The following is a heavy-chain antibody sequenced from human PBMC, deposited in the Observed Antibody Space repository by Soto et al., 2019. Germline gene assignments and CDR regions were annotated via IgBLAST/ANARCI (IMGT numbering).Heavy chain of an antibody. CDR2: IWYDGSNK. J-gene: IGHJ4*02. D-gene: IGHD5-12*01. CDR3: ARDYQRGYSGYVDY. CDR1: GFTFSSYG. V-gene: IGHV3-33*01. Sequence: GGSLRLSCAASGFTFSSYGMHWVRQAPGKGLEWVAVIWYDGSNKYYADSVKGRFTISRDNSKNTLYLQMNSLRAEDTAVYYCARDYQRGYSGYVDYWGQGTLVTVSS.